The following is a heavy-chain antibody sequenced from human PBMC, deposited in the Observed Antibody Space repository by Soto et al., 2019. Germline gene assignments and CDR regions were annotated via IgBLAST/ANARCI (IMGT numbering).Heavy chain of an antibody. D-gene: IGHD3-9*01. Sequence: PSETLSLTCTVSGGSISNFYWSWIRQPPGKGLEWIGYVYYTGSTSYNPSLKRRVTFSADSSRGQFSLRLNSVTAADTAVYYCARTVLGPDLLADSFVDYYYYMDCPGQGTTVTVSS. CDR1: GGSISNFY. J-gene: IGHJ6*03. V-gene: IGHV4-59*08. CDR2: VYYTGST. CDR3: ARTVLGPDLLADSFVDYYYYMDC.